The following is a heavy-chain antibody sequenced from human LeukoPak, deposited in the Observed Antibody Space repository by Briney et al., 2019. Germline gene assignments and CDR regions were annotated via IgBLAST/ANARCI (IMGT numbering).Heavy chain of an antibody. CDR3: ARGLRGYGSGSTSTDSDY. J-gene: IGHJ4*02. Sequence: GGSLRLSCAASGFTFSDYNMNWVRQAPGKGLEWVSSISSSSTYTYYADSVKGRFTISRDNAKNSVYLQVDSLRAEDTAVYYCARGLRGYGSGSTSTDSDYWGQGTVVTVSS. D-gene: IGHD3-10*01. CDR1: GFTFSDYN. CDR2: ISSSSTYT. V-gene: IGHV3-21*01.